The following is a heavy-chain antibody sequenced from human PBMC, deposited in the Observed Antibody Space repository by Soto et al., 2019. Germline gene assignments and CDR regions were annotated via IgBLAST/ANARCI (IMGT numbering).Heavy chain of an antibody. Sequence: PSETLSLTCTVSGGSISSGGYYWSWIRQPPGKGLEWIGYIYYSGSTNYNPSLKSRVTISVDTSKNQFSLKLSSVTAADTAVYYCARYSSGWYPSWFDPWGQGTLVTVSS. CDR2: IYYSGST. J-gene: IGHJ5*02. V-gene: IGHV4-61*08. D-gene: IGHD6-19*01. CDR3: ARYSSGWYPSWFDP. CDR1: GGSISSGGYY.